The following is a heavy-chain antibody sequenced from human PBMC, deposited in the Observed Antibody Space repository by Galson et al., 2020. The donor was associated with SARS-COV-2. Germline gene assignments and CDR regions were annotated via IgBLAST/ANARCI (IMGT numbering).Heavy chain of an antibody. D-gene: IGHD3-16*01. CDR1: GFTFSSYG. V-gene: IGHV3-30*18. J-gene: IGHJ6*04. CDR3: AKADLVVSNYAYNYGMAV. Sequence: TGGSLRLSSAASGFTFSSYGMHWVRQAPGKGLEWVAVISYDGSNKYYADSVKGRFTISRDNSKNTLYLQMNSLRAEDTAVYYCAKADLVVSNYAYNYGMAVWGKGTTVTVS. CDR2: ISYDGSNK.